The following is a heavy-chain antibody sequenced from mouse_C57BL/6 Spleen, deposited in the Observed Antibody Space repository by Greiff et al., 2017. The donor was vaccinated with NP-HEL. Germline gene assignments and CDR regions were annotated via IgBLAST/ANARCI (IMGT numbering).Heavy chain of an antibody. CDR2: ISSGGSYT. CDR3: ARQELIHYYGLDY. Sequence: DVMLVESGGDLVKPGGSLKLSCAASGFTFSSYGMSWVRQTPDKRLEWVATISSGGSYTYYPDSVKGRFTISRDNAKNTLYLQMSSLKSEDTAMYYCARQELIHYYGLDYWGQGTTLTVSS. J-gene: IGHJ2*01. V-gene: IGHV5-6*02. CDR1: GFTFSSYG. D-gene: IGHD1-2*01.